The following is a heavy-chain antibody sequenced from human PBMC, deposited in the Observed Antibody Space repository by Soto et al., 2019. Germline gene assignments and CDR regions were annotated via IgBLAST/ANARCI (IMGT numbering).Heavy chain of an antibody. CDR2: IFPKFGTT. J-gene: IGHJ6*01. CDR3: EAEMTFGKLSVV. CDR1: GDTDTNYV. Sequence: SVKVSCKASGDTDTNYVISWVRQAPGQGLEWMGGIFPKFGTTYSAQKLQDRLTITADESTSTVYMQLSSLRLDDTAVYYCEAEMTFGKLSVVWGQGTTVTVS. D-gene: IGHD3-16*02. V-gene: IGHV1-69*13.